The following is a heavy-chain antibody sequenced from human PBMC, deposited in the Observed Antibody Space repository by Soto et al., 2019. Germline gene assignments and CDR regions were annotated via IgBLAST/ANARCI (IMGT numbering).Heavy chain of an antibody. CDR3: ARDQAFTMVRGVMVRYYGMDV. Sequence: GGSLRLSCAASGFTFSSYAMHWVRQAPGKGLEWVAVISYDGSNKYYADSVKGRFTISRDNSKNTLYLQMNSLRAEDTAVYYCARDQAFTMVRGVMVRYYGMDVWGQGTTVTVSS. CDR1: GFTFSSYA. V-gene: IGHV3-30-3*01. CDR2: ISYDGSNK. D-gene: IGHD3-10*01. J-gene: IGHJ6*02.